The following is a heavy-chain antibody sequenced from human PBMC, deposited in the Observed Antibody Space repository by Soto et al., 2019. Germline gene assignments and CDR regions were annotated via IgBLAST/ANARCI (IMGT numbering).Heavy chain of an antibody. CDR1: GGSISSYY. CDR3: ARLATRYYFDY. J-gene: IGHJ4*02. Sequence: PSETLSLTCTVSGGSISSYYWSWIRQPPGKGLEWIGYIYHSGSTYYNPSLKSRVTISVDTSKNQFSLKMSSVTAADTAVYYCARLATRYYFDYWGQGTLVTVSS. V-gene: IGHV4-59*01. D-gene: IGHD1-1*01. CDR2: IYHSGST.